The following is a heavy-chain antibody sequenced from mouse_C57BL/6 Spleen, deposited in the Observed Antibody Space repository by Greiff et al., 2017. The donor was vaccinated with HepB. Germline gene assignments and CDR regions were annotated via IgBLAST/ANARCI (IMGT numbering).Heavy chain of an antibody. J-gene: IGHJ2*01. CDR1: GYSFTGYF. D-gene: IGHD1-1*01. V-gene: IGHV1-20*01. CDR3: AIGYYGSEFDY. CDR2: INPYNGDT. Sequence: EVKLMESGPELVKPGDSVKISCKASGYSFTGYFMNWVMQSHGKSLEWIGRINPYNGDTFYNQKFKGKATLTVDKSSSTAHMELRSLTSEDSAVYYCAIGYYGSEFDYWGQGTTLTVSS.